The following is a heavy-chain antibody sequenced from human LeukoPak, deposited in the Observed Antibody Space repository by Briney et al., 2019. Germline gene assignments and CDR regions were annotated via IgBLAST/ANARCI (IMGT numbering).Heavy chain of an antibody. Sequence: PSQTLSLTCAVSGGSISSGGYSWSWIRQPPGKGLEWIGHIYHSGSTYYNPSLKSRVTISVDRSKNQFSLKLSSVTAADTAVYYCARGGYFDWSTFDYWGQGTLVTVSS. CDR3: ARGGYFDWSTFDY. D-gene: IGHD3-9*01. CDR1: GGSISSGGYS. CDR2: IYHSGST. J-gene: IGHJ4*02. V-gene: IGHV4-30-2*01.